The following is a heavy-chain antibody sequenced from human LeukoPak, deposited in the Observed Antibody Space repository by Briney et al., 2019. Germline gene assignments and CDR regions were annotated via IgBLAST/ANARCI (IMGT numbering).Heavy chain of an antibody. Sequence: GGSLRLSCAASGFSVSSNYVSWVRQAPGKGLEWVSVIYSGGTTYYADSIKGRFTMSRDNSKNSLYLQMNSLRTEDTALYYCAKARGLIGGAFDIWGQGTMVTVSS. D-gene: IGHD3-22*01. J-gene: IGHJ3*02. CDR2: IYSGGTT. CDR1: GFSVSSNY. V-gene: IGHV3-53*05. CDR3: AKARGLIGGAFDI.